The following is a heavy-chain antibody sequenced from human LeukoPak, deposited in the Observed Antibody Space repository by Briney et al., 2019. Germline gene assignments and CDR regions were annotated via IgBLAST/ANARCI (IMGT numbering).Heavy chain of an antibody. J-gene: IGHJ4*02. CDR3: ARGGKYYDYVWGSYIFDY. Sequence: KTSETLSLTCTVSGGSISSYYWSWIRQPPGKGLERIGCIYYSGSTNYNPSLKSRVTISVDTSKNQFSLKLSSVTAADTAVYYCARGGKYYDYVWGSYIFDYWGQGTLVTVSS. CDR1: GGSISSYY. D-gene: IGHD3-16*01. CDR2: IYYSGST. V-gene: IGHV4-59*01.